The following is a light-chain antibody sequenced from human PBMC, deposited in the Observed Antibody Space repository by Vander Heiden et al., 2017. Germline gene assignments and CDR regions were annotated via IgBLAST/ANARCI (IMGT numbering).Light chain of an antibody. CDR1: QSVSGTY. CDR2: GAS. Sequence: EIVLTQSPGTLSLSPGDRVTLSCRASQSVSGTYVGWSQQKGGPAPRLLMSGASRRATGIPGRCSGSGAGTDFTLTITRLEPEDFAVYYCHQNASLPVTFGGGTKVDIK. V-gene: IGKV3-20*01. CDR3: HQNASLPVT. J-gene: IGKJ4*01.